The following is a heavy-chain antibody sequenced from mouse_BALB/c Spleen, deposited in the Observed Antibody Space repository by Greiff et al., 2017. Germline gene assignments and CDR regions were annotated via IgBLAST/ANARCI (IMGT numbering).Heavy chain of an antibody. D-gene: IGHD1-1*01. Sequence: QVQLQQPGAELVKPGTSVKLSCKASGYNFTSYWINWVKLRPGQGLEWIGEIYPGSVSTNYNEKFKSKAPLTVDTSSSTAYMQLSSLASEDSALYYCASITTVSYFDYWGQGTTLTVSS. V-gene: IGHV1-55*01. CDR3: ASITTVSYFDY. J-gene: IGHJ2*01. CDR1: GYNFTSYW. CDR2: IYPGSVST.